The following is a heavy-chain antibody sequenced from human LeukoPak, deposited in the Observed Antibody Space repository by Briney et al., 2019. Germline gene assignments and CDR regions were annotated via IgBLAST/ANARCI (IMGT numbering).Heavy chain of an antibody. CDR3: ARDHDTRLDY. J-gene: IGHJ4*02. D-gene: IGHD1-1*01. CDR1: GYTFTSYG. Sequence: ASVKVSCKASGYTFTSYGISWVRQAPGQGLEWMGWISAYNGNTNYAQKFQGRVTMTRDTSTSTVYMELSSLRSEDTAVYYCARDHDTRLDYWGQGTLVTVSS. CDR2: ISAYNGNT. V-gene: IGHV1-18*01.